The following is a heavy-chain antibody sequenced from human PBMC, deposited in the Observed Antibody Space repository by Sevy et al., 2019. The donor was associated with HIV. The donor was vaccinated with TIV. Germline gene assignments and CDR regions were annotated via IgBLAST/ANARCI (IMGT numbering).Heavy chain of an antibody. J-gene: IGHJ4*02. Sequence: SETLSLTCTVSGGSISSYYWSWIRQPPGKGLEWIGYIYYSGSTNYNPSLKSRVTISVDTSKNQFSLRLSSVTAADTAVYYCARERKLVLDYWGQGTLVTVSS. CDR2: IYYSGST. CDR3: ARERKLVLDY. V-gene: IGHV4-59*01. D-gene: IGHD6-13*01. CDR1: GGSISSYY.